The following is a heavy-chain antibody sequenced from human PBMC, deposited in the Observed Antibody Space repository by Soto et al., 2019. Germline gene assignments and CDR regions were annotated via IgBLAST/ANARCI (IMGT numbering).Heavy chain of an antibody. CDR3: GRGGTVGNVDMVAKYFYYFDY. J-gene: IGHJ4*02. CDR2: INHSGST. D-gene: IGHD5-12*01. V-gene: IGHV4-34*01. CDR1: GGSFSGYY. Sequence: SETLSLTCAVYGGSFSGYYWSWIRQPPGKGLEWIGEINHSGSTNYNPSLKSRVTISVDTSKNQFSLKLSSVTAADTAVYYCGRGGTVGNVDMVAKYFYYFDYWGQGTLVTVSS.